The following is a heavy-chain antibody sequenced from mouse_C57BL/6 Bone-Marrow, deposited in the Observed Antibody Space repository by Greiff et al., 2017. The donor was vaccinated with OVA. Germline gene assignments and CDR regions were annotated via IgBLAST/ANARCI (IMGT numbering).Heavy chain of an antibody. CDR2: INSDGGST. CDR1: EYEFPTYD. Sequence: EVHLVESGGGLVQPGESLKLSCESNEYEFPTYDMSWVRKTPGKRLELVAAINSDGGSTYYPDTMERRFIISRDNTKKTLYLQMSSLRSEDTALYYCARNSSGYDYYAMDYWGQGTSVTVSS. J-gene: IGHJ4*01. D-gene: IGHD3-2*02. CDR3: ARNSSGYDYYAMDY. V-gene: IGHV5-2*01.